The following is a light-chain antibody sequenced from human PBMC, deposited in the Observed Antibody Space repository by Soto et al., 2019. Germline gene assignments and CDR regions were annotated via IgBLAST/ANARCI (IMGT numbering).Light chain of an antibody. CDR2: DAS. J-gene: IGKJ3*01. CDR1: KSVSSY. CDR3: PRRSAT. V-gene: IGKV3-11*01. Sequence: LAEPPAAQYFPPGETATLSCRASKSVSSYLAWYQQKPGQAPRLLIYDASNRAPGIPARFSGSGSGTDFNITFICRVPEDFALYFCPRRSATLGLGTKVD.